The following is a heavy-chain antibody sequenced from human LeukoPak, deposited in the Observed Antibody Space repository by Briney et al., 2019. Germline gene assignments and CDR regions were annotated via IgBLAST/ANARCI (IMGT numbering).Heavy chain of an antibody. V-gene: IGHV4-34*01. CDR3: ARGPFDGSGSYYKPRNFDY. CDR2: INHSGST. Sequence: SETLSLICAVYGGSFSGYYWSWIRQPPGKGLEWIGEINHSGSTNYNPSLKSRVTISVDTSKNQFSLKLSSVTAAGTAVYYCARGPFDGSGSYYKPRNFDYWGQGTLVTVSS. J-gene: IGHJ4*02. D-gene: IGHD3-10*01. CDR1: GGSFSGYY.